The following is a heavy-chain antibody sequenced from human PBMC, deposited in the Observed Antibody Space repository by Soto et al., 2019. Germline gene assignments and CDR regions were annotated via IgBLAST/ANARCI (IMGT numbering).Heavy chain of an antibody. Sequence: PGESLKISCAASGFTFNSYAMSWVRQAPGKGLEWVSAISGSGGSTYYADSVKGRFTISRDNSKNTLYLQMNSLRAEDTAVYYCAKDGTLSTLASVDTAPDAFDIWGQGTMVTVSS. V-gene: IGHV3-23*01. J-gene: IGHJ3*02. D-gene: IGHD5-18*01. CDR1: GFTFNSYA. CDR2: ISGSGGST. CDR3: AKDGTLSTLASVDTAPDAFDI.